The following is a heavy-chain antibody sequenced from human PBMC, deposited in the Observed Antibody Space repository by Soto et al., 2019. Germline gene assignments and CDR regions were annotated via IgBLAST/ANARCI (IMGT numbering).Heavy chain of an antibody. Sequence: VQLLESGGDLVLPGGSLRLSCAASGFTFSNYAMSWVRQAPGKGLEWVAVISFDGSEKYYADSVKGRFTVSRDSSTSTLFLQMNKLRAEDTAIYYCAKRGGPGDYWGQGTLVTVSS. J-gene: IGHJ4*02. V-gene: IGHV3-30-3*02. CDR3: AKRGGPGDY. D-gene: IGHD1-26*01. CDR2: ISFDGSEK. CDR1: GFTFSNYA.